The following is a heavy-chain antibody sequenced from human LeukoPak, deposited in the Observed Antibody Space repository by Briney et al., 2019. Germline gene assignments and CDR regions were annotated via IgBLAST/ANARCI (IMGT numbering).Heavy chain of an antibody. D-gene: IGHD5-12*01. J-gene: IGHJ6*02. CDR3: EYSGYDSGFHYYGMDV. Sequence: PGGSLRLSCAASGFTLSSYWMSWVRQAPGKGLERVGFIRSKAYGGTTEYAASVKGRFTISRDDSKSIAYLQMNSLKTEDTAVYYCEYSGYDSGFHYYGMDVWGQGTTVTVSS. CDR1: GFTLSSYW. V-gene: IGHV3-49*04. CDR2: IRSKAYGGTT.